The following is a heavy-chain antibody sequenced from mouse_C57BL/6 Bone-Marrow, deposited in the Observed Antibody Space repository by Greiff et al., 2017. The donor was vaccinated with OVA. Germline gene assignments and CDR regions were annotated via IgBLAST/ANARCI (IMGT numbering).Heavy chain of an antibody. CDR1: GYSITSGYY. J-gene: IGHJ2*01. CDR2: ISYDGSN. V-gene: IGHV3-6*01. Sequence: ESGPGLVKPSQSLSLTCSVTGYSITSGYYWNWIRQFPGNKLEWMGYISYDGSNNYNPSLKNRISITRDTSKNQFFLKLNSVTTEDTATYYCARAYDYVDYWGQGTTLTVSS. CDR3: ARAYDYVDY. D-gene: IGHD2-3*01.